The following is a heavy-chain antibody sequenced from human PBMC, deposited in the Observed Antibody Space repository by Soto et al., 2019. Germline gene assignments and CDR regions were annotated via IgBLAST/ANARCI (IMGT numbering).Heavy chain of an antibody. CDR2: IKEDGSEK. CDR3: AKYDYWTGYGFDF. V-gene: IGHV3-7*05. J-gene: IGHJ4*02. D-gene: IGHD3-3*01. Sequence: GGSLRLSCAASGFTFSRKWMSWVRQAPGKGLEWVANIKEDGSEKYYVDSVKGRFTISRDNAKNSVYLQMNSLRAEDTAVYYCAKYDYWTGYGFDFWGQGTLVTVSS. CDR1: GFTFSRKW.